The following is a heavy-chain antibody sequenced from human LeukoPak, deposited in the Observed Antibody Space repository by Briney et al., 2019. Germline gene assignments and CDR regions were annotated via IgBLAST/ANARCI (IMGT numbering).Heavy chain of an antibody. CDR2: MNPNSGNT. V-gene: IGHV1-8*01. CDR1: GYTFTSYV. D-gene: IGHD6-13*01. J-gene: IGHJ4*02. CDR3: ARQAYKSSSWAHDY. Sequence: ASVKVSCKASGYTFTSYVINWVRQATGQGLEWMGWMNPNSGNTGYAQKFQGRVTMTRNTSISTAYMELSSLRSEDTAVYYCARQAYKSSSWAHDYWGQGTLVTVSS.